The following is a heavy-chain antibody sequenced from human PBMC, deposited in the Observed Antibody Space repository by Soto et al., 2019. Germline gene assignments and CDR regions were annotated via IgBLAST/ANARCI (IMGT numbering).Heavy chain of an antibody. CDR3: AKDQSIVVVVAAGEAFDI. CDR2: ISGSGGST. D-gene: IGHD2-15*01. CDR1: GFTFSSYA. V-gene: IGHV3-23*01. Sequence: GGSLRLSCAASGFTFSSYAMSWVRQAPGKGLEWVSAISGSGGSTYYADSVKGRFTISRDNSKNTLYLQMNSLRAEDTAVYYCAKDQSIVVVVAAGEAFDIWGQGTMVTVSS. J-gene: IGHJ3*02.